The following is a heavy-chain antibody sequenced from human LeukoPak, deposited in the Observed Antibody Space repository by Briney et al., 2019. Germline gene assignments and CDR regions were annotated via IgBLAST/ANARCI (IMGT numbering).Heavy chain of an antibody. D-gene: IGHD2-21*02. CDR3: ARNGAPVVTAITPYYYYMDV. CDR1: GGSISSSS. Sequence: PSETLSLTCTVSGGSISSSSYYWGWIRQPPGKGLEWVSSISSGSLYIYYADSVKGRFTVSRDNAKNSLSLQMNSLRAEDTAVYYCARNGAPVVTAITPYYYYMDVWGKGTTVTVSS. CDR2: ISSGSLYI. J-gene: IGHJ6*03. V-gene: IGHV3-21*01.